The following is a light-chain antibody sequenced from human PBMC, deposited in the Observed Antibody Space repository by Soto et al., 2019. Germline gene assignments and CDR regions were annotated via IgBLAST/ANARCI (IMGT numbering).Light chain of an antibody. CDR1: SSDVGSYNL. Sequence: QSVLTQPASVSGSPGQSITISCTGTSSDVGSYNLVSWYQQHPGKAPKLMIYEVSKRPSGVSNRFSGSKSGNTASLTISGLQAEDEADYYCCSYAGSSTYVVFGGGTSSPS. CDR2: EVS. CDR3: CSYAGSSTYVV. V-gene: IGLV2-23*02. J-gene: IGLJ2*01.